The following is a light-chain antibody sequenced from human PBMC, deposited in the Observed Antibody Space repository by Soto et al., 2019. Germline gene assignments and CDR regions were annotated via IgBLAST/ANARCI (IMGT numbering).Light chain of an antibody. V-gene: IGLV2-14*01. J-gene: IGLJ1*01. CDR1: SSDLGIYNY. Sequence: QSALTQPASVSGSPGQAIAISCSGSSSDLGIYNYVSWYQQHPGKVPNLIIFEVTNRPSGVSNRFSGSKSGNTASLTISGLQAEDEADYYCSSYTTSSTRVFGTGTKVTVL. CDR2: EVT. CDR3: SSYTTSSTRV.